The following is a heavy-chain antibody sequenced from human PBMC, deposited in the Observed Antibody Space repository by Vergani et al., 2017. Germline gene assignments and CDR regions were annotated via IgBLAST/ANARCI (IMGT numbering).Heavy chain of an antibody. CDR1: GGSINSHNYY. V-gene: IGHV4-61*02. Sequence: QVQLQESGPGLVKPSQTLALTCTVSGGSINSHNYYWSWIRQPAGKGLEWIGRIHTSGSTNYNPSLKSRVTMSEDTSKNHFSLNLTSVTAADTAVYFCARGSXLGGICYKPLFDYWGQGILVTVSS. CDR3: ARGSXLGGICYKPLFDY. D-gene: IGHD2-15*01. CDR2: IHTSGST. J-gene: IGHJ4*02.